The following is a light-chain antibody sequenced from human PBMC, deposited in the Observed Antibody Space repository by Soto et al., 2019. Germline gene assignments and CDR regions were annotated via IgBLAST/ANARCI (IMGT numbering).Light chain of an antibody. J-gene: IGLJ1*01. CDR3: VSWDSRLRAYV. V-gene: IGLV1-51*01. CDR1: SSNIGGNS. Sequence: QSVLTQPPSVSAAPGQKVTISCSGSSSNIGGNSVSWYQQLPGTAPKLLIYDDNKRPSGIPDRFSGSKSGTSATLGITGFQTGEEADYDCVSWDSRLRAYVFGTGTKVTVL. CDR2: DDN.